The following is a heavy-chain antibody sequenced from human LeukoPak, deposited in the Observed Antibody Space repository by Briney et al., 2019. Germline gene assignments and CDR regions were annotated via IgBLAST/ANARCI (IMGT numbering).Heavy chain of an antibody. J-gene: IGHJ4*02. CDR1: GFTFSSYG. Sequence: GGSLRLSCAASGFTFSSYGMHWVRQAPGKGLEWVAFIRYDGSNKYYADSVKGRFTISRDNSKNTLYLQMNSLRAEDTAVYYCAKEATQSSSWPPYYFDYWGQGTLVTVSS. V-gene: IGHV3-30*02. D-gene: IGHD6-13*01. CDR3: AKEATQSSSWPPYYFDY. CDR2: IRYDGSNK.